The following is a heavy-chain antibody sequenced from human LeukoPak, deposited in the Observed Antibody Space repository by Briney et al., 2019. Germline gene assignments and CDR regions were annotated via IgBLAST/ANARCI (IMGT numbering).Heavy chain of an antibody. D-gene: IGHD1-26*01. Sequence: ASVKVSRKASGYTFTNYYMHWVRQAPGQGLEWMGIINPSGGSTSFAQKFQGRVIMTRDTSTSTVYMELSSLRSEDTAVYYCARGVYVWWELHRNWFDPWGQGTLVTVSS. CDR2: INPSGGST. CDR1: GYTFTNYY. V-gene: IGHV1-46*01. J-gene: IGHJ5*02. CDR3: ARGVYVWWELHRNWFDP.